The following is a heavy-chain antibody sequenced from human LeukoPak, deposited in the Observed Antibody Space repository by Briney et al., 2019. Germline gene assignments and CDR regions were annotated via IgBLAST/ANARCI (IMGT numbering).Heavy chain of an antibody. J-gene: IGHJ3*02. Sequence: SQTLSLTCTVSGGSISSGSYYWSWIRQPAGKGLEWIGRIYTSGSTNYNPSLKSRVTISVDTSKNQFSLKLSSVTAADTAVYYCTRIDGPSGGEAFDIWGQGTMVTVSS. CDR2: IYTSGST. V-gene: IGHV4-61*02. D-gene: IGHD3-16*01. CDR3: TRIDGPSGGEAFDI. CDR1: GGSISSGSYY.